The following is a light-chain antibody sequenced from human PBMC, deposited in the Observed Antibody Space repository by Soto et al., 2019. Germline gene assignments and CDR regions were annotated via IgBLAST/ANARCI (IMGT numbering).Light chain of an antibody. J-gene: IGKJ1*01. Sequence: DIQMTQSPSSLSASVGDRVTITCRASQGISNHLAWYQQKPGKVPTLLIYAASTLQSGVPSRFSGSGSGTDFTLTISSLQPGDVATYYCQKYDSAPWTFGQGTKVEIK. V-gene: IGKV1-27*01. CDR2: AAS. CDR1: QGISNH. CDR3: QKYDSAPWT.